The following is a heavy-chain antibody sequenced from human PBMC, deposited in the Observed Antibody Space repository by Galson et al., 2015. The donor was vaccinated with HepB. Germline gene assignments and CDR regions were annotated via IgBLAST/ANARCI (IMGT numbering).Heavy chain of an antibody. CDR2: INHSGST. CDR1: GGSFSGYY. Sequence: ETLSLTCAVYGGSFSGYYWSWIRQPPGKGLEWIGEINHSGSTNYNPSLKSRVTISVDTSKNQFSLKLSSVTAADTAVYYCARHRPLGDYVWGSYRYWGQGTLATVSS. J-gene: IGHJ4*02. D-gene: IGHD3-16*02. V-gene: IGHV4-34*01. CDR3: ARHRPLGDYVWGSYRY.